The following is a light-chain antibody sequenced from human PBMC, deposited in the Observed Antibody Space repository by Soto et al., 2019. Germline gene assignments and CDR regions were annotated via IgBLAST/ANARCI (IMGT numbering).Light chain of an antibody. CDR1: QSVGTN. J-gene: IGKJ4*01. CDR3: LQYNHWPRT. Sequence: SLYMSQGERATLSCKASQSVGTNLTWYQQKPGQTPRLLVYGASTRATAFPARFSGSGSGTEFTLTISSLQSEDFAVYYCLQYNHWPRTFGGGSK. V-gene: IGKV3-15*01. CDR2: GAS.